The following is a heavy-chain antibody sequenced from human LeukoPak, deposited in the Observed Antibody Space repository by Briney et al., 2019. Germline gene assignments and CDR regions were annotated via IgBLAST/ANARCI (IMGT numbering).Heavy chain of an antibody. CDR2: IYTSGST. CDR1: GGSISSYY. D-gene: IGHD6-13*01. CDR3: ARGGKKQQLVQRAFDI. V-gene: IGHV4-4*07. Sequence: SETLSLTCTVSGGSISSYYWSWIRQPAGKGLEWIGRIYTSGSTNYNPSLKSRVTMSVDTSKNQFSLKLSSVTAADTAVYYCARGGKKQQLVQRAFDIWGQGTMVTVSS. J-gene: IGHJ3*02.